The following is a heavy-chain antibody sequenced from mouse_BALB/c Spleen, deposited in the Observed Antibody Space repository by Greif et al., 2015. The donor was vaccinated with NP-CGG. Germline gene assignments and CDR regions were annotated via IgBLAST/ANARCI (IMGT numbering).Heavy chain of an antibody. CDR2: ISSGSSTI. J-gene: IGHJ2*01. CDR3: ARLFDY. Sequence: EVKLVESGGGLVQPGGSRKLSCAASGFTFSSFGMHWVRQAPEKGLEWVAYISSGSSTIYYAVTVKGRFTISRDNPKNTLFLQMTSLRSEDTAMYYCARLFDYWGQGTTLTVSS. CDR1: GFTFSSFG. V-gene: IGHV5-17*02.